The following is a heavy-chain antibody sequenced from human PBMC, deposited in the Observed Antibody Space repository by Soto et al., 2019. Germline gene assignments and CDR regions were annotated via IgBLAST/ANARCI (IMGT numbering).Heavy chain of an antibody. D-gene: IGHD7-27*01. J-gene: IGHJ4*02. Sequence: SETLSLICTVSGGSISSYYWSWIRQPPGKGLEWIGYIYYSGSTNYNPSLKSRVTISVDTSKNQFSLKLSSVTAADTAVYYCAREPITGDLAYWGQGTLVTVSS. V-gene: IGHV4-59*01. CDR2: IYYSGST. CDR3: AREPITGDLAY. CDR1: GGSISSYY.